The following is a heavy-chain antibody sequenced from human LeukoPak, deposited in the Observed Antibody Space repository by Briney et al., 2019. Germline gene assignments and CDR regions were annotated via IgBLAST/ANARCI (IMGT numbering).Heavy chain of an antibody. Sequence: SEXLSLTCTVSGDSISSGDYYWSWVRQPPGTGLEWIGYIYYSGSTYDNPSLKSRITISVEKAKKQFSLELSSVTAADTAVYYCARRRGDFWSGYYFDYWGQGTLVTVSS. CDR2: IYYSGST. CDR3: ARRRGDFWSGYYFDY. V-gene: IGHV4-30-4*08. J-gene: IGHJ4*02. D-gene: IGHD3-3*01. CDR1: GDSISSGDYY.